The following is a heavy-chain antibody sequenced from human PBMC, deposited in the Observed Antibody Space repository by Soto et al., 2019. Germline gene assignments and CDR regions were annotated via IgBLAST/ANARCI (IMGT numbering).Heavy chain of an antibody. J-gene: IGHJ4*02. CDR2: ISGGGGSS. CDR1: GFTFSSYA. V-gene: IGHV3-23*01. Sequence: PAGSLRLSCPASGFTFSSYALSWVRQAPWKGLEWVSRISGGGGSSYYANSVKGRFTISRDNSKNTPYLQMNSRRAEDTAVYYCAKDQRSIAARPNFDYWGQGT. CDR3: AKDQRSIAARPNFDY. D-gene: IGHD6-6*01.